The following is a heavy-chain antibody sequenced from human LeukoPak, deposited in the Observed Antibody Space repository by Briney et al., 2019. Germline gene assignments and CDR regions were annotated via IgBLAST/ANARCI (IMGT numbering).Heavy chain of an antibody. D-gene: IGHD7-27*01. J-gene: IGHJ6*03. Sequence: GGSLRLSCAASGFTFSSYWMSWVRQAPRKGLEWVSAISGSGSSTYYAVSVKGRFTISGDNSKNTLYLQMNSLRAEDTAVYYCARSGANYYYSYMDVWGKGTTVTVSS. CDR1: GFTFSSYW. V-gene: IGHV3-23*01. CDR3: ARSGANYYYSYMDV. CDR2: ISGSGSST.